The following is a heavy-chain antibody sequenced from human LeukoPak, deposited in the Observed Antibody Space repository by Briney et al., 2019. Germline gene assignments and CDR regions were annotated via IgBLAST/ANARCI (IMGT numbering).Heavy chain of an antibody. J-gene: IGHJ4*02. D-gene: IGHD3-22*01. V-gene: IGHV1-18*01. CDR3: ATTGNYYDSSGQLAYRDY. CDR1: GYTFTSYG. CDR2: ISAYNGNT. Sequence: ASVKASCKASGYTFTSYGISWVRQAPGQGLEWLGWISAYNGNTNYAQKLQGRVTMTTDTSTSTAYMELRSLRSDDTAVYYCATTGNYYDSSGQLAYRDYWGQGTLVTVSS.